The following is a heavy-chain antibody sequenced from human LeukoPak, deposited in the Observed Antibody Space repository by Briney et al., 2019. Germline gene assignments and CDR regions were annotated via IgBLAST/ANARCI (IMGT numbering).Heavy chain of an antibody. CDR2: IYYSGST. CDR3: ARARIQLRFDY. J-gene: IGHJ4*02. D-gene: IGHD5-18*01. V-gene: IGHV4-34*01. Sequence: SETLSLTCAVYGGPFSGYYWSWIRQPPGKGLEWIGSIYYSGSTYYNPSLKSRVTISVDTSKNQFSLKLSSVTAADTAVYYCARARIQLRFDYWGQGTLVTVSS. CDR1: GGPFSGYY.